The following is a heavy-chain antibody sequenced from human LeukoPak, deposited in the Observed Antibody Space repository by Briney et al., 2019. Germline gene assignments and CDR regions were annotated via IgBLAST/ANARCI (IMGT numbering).Heavy chain of an antibody. D-gene: IGHD1-1*01. CDR3: ARVPDITARPCDS. V-gene: IGHV4-34*01. CDR2: ISHTGLT. CDR1: GGSFSGYY. J-gene: IGHJ4*02. Sequence: PSETLSLTCAVYGGSFSGYYWTLIRQTPGKGLEWIGEISHTGLTGSNPSLKSRVTIFVDSAKKQFSLRMTSVTAADTGVYYCARVPDITARPCDSWGPGTLVTVSS.